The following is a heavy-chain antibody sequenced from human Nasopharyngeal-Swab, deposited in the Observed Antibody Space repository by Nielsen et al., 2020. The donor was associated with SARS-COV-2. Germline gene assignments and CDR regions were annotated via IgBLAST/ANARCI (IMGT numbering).Heavy chain of an antibody. Sequence: GDSLMLSCASSGFTFSSYAMIWVRQAPGKGLEWVSAISGSGGSTYYADSVKGRFTISRDNSKNTLYLQMNSLRADDTAVYYCAKEATLGGVGDYYYMDVWGKGTTVTVSS. V-gene: IGHV3-23*01. D-gene: IGHD3-16*01. CDR1: GFTFSSYA. CDR2: ISGSGGST. CDR3: AKEATLGGVGDYYYMDV. J-gene: IGHJ6*03.